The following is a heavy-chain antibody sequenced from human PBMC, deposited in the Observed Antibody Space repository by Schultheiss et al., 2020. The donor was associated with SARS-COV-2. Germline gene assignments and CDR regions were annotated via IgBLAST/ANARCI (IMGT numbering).Heavy chain of an antibody. CDR1: GGSISSSSYY. V-gene: IGHV4-31*03. CDR3: ARDRELGEAWFDY. Sequence: SETLSPTCTVSGGSISSSSYYWSWIRQSPGKGLEWIGYIYYSGSTYYNPSLKSRVTISVDTSKNQFSLKLSSVTAADTAVYYCARDRELGEAWFDYWGQGTLVTVSS. D-gene: IGHD1-26*01. J-gene: IGHJ4*02. CDR2: IYYSGST.